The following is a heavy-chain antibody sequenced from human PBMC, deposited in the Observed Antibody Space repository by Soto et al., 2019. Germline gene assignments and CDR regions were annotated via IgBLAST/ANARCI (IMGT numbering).Heavy chain of an antibody. V-gene: IGHV3-21*01. J-gene: IGHJ4*02. Sequence: PGGSLIISCAASGFTFSSYSMNWVRPAPGKGLEWVSSISSSSSYIYYADSVKGRFTISRDNAKNSLYLQMNSLRAEDTAVYYCARDSSPTWIQPRGPDYWGQGALVTVSS. CDR1: GFTFSSYS. CDR3: ARDSSPTWIQPRGPDY. CDR2: ISSSSSYI. D-gene: IGHD5-18*01.